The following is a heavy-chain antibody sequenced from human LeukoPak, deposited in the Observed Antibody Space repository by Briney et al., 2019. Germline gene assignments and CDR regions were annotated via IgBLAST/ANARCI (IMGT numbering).Heavy chain of an antibody. D-gene: IGHD2-2*01. CDR2: IRSKSSGGPT. CDR1: GFTSADYA. CDR3: TRSPCTSTICYVGAFDV. V-gene: IGHV3-49*03. Sequence: PGGSLRLSCTSSGFTSADYAMTWFRQAPGKGLEWIGHIRSKSSGGPTEYAASVKVRSTISRDDSKSIAYLQMNSLKTEDTAVYYCTRSPCTSTICYVGAFDVWGQGTMVTVSS. J-gene: IGHJ3*01.